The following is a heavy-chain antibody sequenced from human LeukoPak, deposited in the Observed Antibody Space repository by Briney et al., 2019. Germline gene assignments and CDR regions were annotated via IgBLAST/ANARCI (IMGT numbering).Heavy chain of an antibody. V-gene: IGHV3-30*02. Sequence: GGSLRLSCAASGFTFSTYGMHWVRQAPGKGLEWVAFVRYDGSKKYYTNSVKGRFTISRDNSKNTLYLQMNSLRAEDTAVYYCAKDRFGFGELLYFDYWGQGTLVTVSS. CDR1: GFTFSTYG. CDR3: AKDRFGFGELLYFDY. CDR2: VRYDGSKK. D-gene: IGHD3-10*01. J-gene: IGHJ4*02.